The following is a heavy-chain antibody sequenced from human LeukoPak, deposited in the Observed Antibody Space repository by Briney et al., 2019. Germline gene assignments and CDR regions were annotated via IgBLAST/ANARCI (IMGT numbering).Heavy chain of an antibody. CDR3: AREGLAAAPLGLFDY. CDR2: TYYRSKWYN. D-gene: IGHD6-13*01. CDR1: GDSVSSNSAA. Sequence: SQALSLTCAISGDSVSSNSAAWNWIRQSPSRGLEWLGRTYYRSKWYNDYAVSVKSRITINPDTSKNQFSLQLNSVTPEDTAVYYCAREGLAAAPLGLFDYWGQGTLVTVSS. V-gene: IGHV6-1*01. J-gene: IGHJ4*02.